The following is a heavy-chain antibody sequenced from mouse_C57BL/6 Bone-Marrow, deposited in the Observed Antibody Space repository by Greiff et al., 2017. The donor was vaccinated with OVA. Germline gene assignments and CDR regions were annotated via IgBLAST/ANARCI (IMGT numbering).Heavy chain of an antibody. V-gene: IGHV1-50*01. D-gene: IGHD2-2*01. CDR2: IDPSDSYT. CDR3: ARGVTASYAMDY. J-gene: IGHJ4*01. Sequence: VQLQQSGAELVKPGASVKLSCKASGYTFTSYWMQWVKQRPGQGLEWIGEIDPSDSYTNYNQKFKGKATLTVDTSSSTAYMQLSSLTSEDSAVYYCARGVTASYAMDYWGQGTSVTVSS. CDR1: GYTFTSYW.